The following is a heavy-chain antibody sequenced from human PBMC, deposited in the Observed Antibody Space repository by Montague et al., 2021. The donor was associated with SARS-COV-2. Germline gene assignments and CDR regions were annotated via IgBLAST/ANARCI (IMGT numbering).Heavy chain of an antibody. D-gene: IGHD3-10*01. J-gene: IGHJ4*02. CDR2: XXWDDDK. CDR3: ARSSVVRGVSLDY. CDR1: GFSLSTSGMC. V-gene: IGHV2-70*11. Sequence: PALVKPTQTLTLTCTFSGFSLSTSGMCVSWIRQPLGKALEWLARXXWDDDKHYSTSLKTRLTISKDTSKNQVVLTMTNMDPVDTATYYCARSSVVRGVSLDYWGQGTLVTVSS.